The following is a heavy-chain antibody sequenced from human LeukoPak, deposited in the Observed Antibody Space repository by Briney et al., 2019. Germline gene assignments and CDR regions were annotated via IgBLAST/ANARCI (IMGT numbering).Heavy chain of an antibody. CDR1: GFTISSYW. CDR3: ARDGATMVRGHDY. J-gene: IGHJ4*02. V-gene: IGHV3-7*01. Sequence: PGGSLRLSCAASGFTISSYWMSWVRQAPGKGLEWLANIKQDGSESYYVDSVKGRFTISRDNAKNSLYLQMNSLRADDTAVYYCARDGATMVRGHDYWGQGTLVTVSS. CDR2: IKQDGSES. D-gene: IGHD3-10*01.